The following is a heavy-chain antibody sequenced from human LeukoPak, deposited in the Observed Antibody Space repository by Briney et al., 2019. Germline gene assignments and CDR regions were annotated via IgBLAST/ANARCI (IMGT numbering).Heavy chain of an antibody. CDR1: GGSFRGYY. CDR2: INHSGST. V-gene: IGHV4-34*01. CDR3: ATPIAAAENYYYYMDV. Sequence: SETLSLTCAVYGGSFRGYYWSWIRQPPGKGLEWIGEINHSGSTNYNPSLKSRVTISVDTSKNQFSLKLSSVTAADTAVYYCATPIAAAENYYYYMDVWGKGTTVTVSS. D-gene: IGHD6-13*01. J-gene: IGHJ6*03.